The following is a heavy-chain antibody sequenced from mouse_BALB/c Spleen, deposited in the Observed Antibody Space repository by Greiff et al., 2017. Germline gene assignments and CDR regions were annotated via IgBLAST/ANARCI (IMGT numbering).Heavy chain of an antibody. CDR1: GFTFSNYW. CDR3: TRRIYDGYYDY. J-gene: IGHJ2*01. Sequence: EVKVVESGGGLVQPGGSMKLSCVASGFTFSNYWMNWVRQSPEKGLEWVAEIRLKSNNYATHYAESVKGRFTISRDDSKSSVYLQMNNLRAEDTGIYYCTRRIYDGYYDYWGQGTPLTVSS. D-gene: IGHD2-3*01. V-gene: IGHV6-6*02. CDR2: IRLKSNNYAT.